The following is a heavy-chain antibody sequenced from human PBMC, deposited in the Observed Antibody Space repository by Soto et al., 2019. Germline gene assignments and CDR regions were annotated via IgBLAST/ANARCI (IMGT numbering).Heavy chain of an antibody. D-gene: IGHD2-15*01. J-gene: IGHJ6*02. V-gene: IGHV3-30-3*01. Sequence: PGGSLRLSCAASGFTFSSYAMHWVRQAPGKGLEWVAVISYDGSNKYYADSVKGRFTISRDNSKNTLYLQMNSLRAEDTGVYYSARDTLLYCSGGGCDGMDVWGQGTTVTVS. CDR3: ARDTLLYCSGGGCDGMDV. CDR1: GFTFSSYA. CDR2: ISYDGSNK.